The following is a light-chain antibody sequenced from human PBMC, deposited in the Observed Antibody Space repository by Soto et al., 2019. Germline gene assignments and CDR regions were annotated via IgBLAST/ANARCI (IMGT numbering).Light chain of an antibody. CDR2: GAS. V-gene: IGKV1-27*01. CDR1: QGIGNY. CDR3: LQHNTYPWT. J-gene: IGKJ1*01. Sequence: IQMTQSPSSRSASVGDRVTITCRASQGIGNYLAWYQQKPGKVPKLLIYGASTLQSGVPSRFSGSGSGTEFTLTISSLQPEDVATYYCLQHNTYPWTFGQGTKVDIK.